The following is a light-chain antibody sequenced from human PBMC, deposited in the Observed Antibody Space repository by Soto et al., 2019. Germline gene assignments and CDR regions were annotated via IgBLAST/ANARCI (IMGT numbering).Light chain of an antibody. J-gene: IGLJ2*01. V-gene: IGLV8-61*01. Sequence: QTVVTQGPSFSVSPGGTVTLTCGLSSGSVSTSYYPSWYQQTPGQAPRTLIYNTNTRSSGVPDRFSGSILGYKAALTITGAQADDESDYYCVLYMGSGISVFGGGTQLTVL. CDR3: VLYMGSGISV. CDR1: SGSVSTSYY. CDR2: NTN.